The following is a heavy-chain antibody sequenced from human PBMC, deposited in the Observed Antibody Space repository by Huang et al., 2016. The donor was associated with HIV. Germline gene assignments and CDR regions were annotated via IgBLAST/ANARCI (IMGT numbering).Heavy chain of an antibody. V-gene: IGHV3-7*01. CDR3: ARNEYFLGRLDF. CDR2: INQDGSDK. Sequence: VQLVESGGGLVQPGGSLTLSCAGSEFTLSSYWMTWVRQAPGEGLEWVANINQDGSDKYYVDSVKGRFTITRDNAKNSLYLQMNGLRAEDTAIYYCARNEYFLGRLDFWGQGALVTVSS. D-gene: IGHD3-9*01. J-gene: IGHJ4*02. CDR1: EFTLSSYW.